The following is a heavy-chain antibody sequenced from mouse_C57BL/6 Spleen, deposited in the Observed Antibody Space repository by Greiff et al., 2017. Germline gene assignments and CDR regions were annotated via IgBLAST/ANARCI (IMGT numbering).Heavy chain of an antibody. CDR1: GFNIKDYY. Sequence: EVKVEESGAELVKPGASVKLSCTASGFNIKDYYMHWVKQRTEQGLEWIGRIDPEDGETKYAPKFQGKATITADTSSNTAYLQLSSLTSEDTAVYYCARIYYYGSSYGAWFAYWGQGTLVTVSA. CDR3: ARIYYYGSSYGAWFAY. J-gene: IGHJ3*01. V-gene: IGHV14-2*01. CDR2: IDPEDGET. D-gene: IGHD1-1*01.